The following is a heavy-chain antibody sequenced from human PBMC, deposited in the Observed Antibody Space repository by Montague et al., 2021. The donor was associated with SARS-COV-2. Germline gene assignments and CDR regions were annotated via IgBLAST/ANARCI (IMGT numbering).Heavy chain of an antibody. CDR2: IYYSGST. D-gene: IGHD3-10*01. Sequence: SETLSLTCTVSGGSISSSSYYWGWIRQPPEKGLEWIGSIYYSGSTYYNPSLKSRVTISVDTSKNQFSLKLSPVTAADTAVYYCARHRGSGSYLVYWGQGTLVTVSS. CDR3: ARHRGSGSYLVY. CDR1: GGSISSSSYY. J-gene: IGHJ4*02. V-gene: IGHV4-39*01.